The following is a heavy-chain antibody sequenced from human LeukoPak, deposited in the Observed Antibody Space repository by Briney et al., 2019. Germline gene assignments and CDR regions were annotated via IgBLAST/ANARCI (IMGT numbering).Heavy chain of an antibody. CDR3: AKIGYCSSASCLGDTFEI. V-gene: IGHV3-30*02. CDR2: IRYDGSNK. J-gene: IGHJ3*02. D-gene: IGHD2-2*01. CDR1: GFIFSNYG. Sequence: GGSLRLSCAASGFIFSNYGMHWVRQAPGKGLEWVAFIRYDGSNKYYVDSVKGRFIISRDNPKNTLYLQMNSLRPEDTAVYYCAKIGYCSSASCLGDTFEIWGQGTMVTVSS.